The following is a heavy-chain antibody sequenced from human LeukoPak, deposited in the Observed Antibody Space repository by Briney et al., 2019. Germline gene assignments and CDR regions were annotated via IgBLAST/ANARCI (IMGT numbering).Heavy chain of an antibody. CDR1: GGFITSRSYY. CDR2: IYYNGST. CDR3: ARETVADHTFDV. V-gene: IGHV4-39*07. D-gene: IGHD4-23*01. Sequence: SETLSLTCTVSGGFITSRSYYWGWIRQPPGRGLEWIGTIYYNGSTYYNPSLESRVSILVDTSKNQFSLKLTSVTAADTAMYYCARETVADHTFDVWGQGTMVTVSS. J-gene: IGHJ3*01.